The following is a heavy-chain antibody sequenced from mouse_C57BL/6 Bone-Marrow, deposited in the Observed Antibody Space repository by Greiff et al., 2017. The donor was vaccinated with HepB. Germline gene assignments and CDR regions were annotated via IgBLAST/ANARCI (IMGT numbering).Heavy chain of an antibody. Sequence: VQLQESGAELARPGASVKLSCKASGYTFTSYGISWVKQRTGQGLEWIGEIYPRSGNTYYNEKFKGKATLTADKSSSTAYMELRSLTSEDSAVYFCARYYDYDVGAWFAYGGQGTLVTVSA. D-gene: IGHD2-4*01. J-gene: IGHJ3*01. CDR1: GYTFTSYG. V-gene: IGHV1-81*01. CDR2: IYPRSGNT. CDR3: ARYYDYDVGAWFAY.